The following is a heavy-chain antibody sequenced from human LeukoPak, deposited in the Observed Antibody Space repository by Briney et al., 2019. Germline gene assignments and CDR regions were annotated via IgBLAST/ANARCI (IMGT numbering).Heavy chain of an antibody. V-gene: IGHV3-7*01. CDR1: GFTFSSYW. Sequence: GGSLRLSCAGSGFTFSSYWMSWVRQAPGKGLGWVANIKQDGSEKYYVDSVKGRFTISRDNAKNSLYLQMNSLRAEDTAVYYCARDLDYFDYWGQGTLVTVSS. CDR2: IKQDGSEK. J-gene: IGHJ4*02. CDR3: ARDLDYFDY.